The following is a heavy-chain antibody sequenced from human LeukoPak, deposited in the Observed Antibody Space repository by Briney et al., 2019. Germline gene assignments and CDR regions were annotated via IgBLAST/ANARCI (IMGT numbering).Heavy chain of an antibody. V-gene: IGHV3-74*01. Sequence: PGGSLRLSCAASGFTFSSHWMHWVRQAPGKGLVWVSRINSGGRSTNYADAVKGRFTVSRDNAKNTLYLQVNSLRAEDTAVYYCARDKSSGYWFIDYWGQGTLVTVSS. J-gene: IGHJ4*02. D-gene: IGHD3-22*01. CDR1: GFTFSSHW. CDR2: INSGGRST. CDR3: ARDKSSGYWFIDY.